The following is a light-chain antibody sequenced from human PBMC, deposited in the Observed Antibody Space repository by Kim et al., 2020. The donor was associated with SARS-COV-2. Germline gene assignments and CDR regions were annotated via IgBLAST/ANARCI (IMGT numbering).Light chain of an antibody. Sequence: SPGERATRSCRASQSVSTSFLAWYQQKPGQSPRLLIYAASTKATGIPDRFSGSGSGTDFTLTISRLEPEDFAIYYCQQYVTSPWTFGQGTRVDIK. CDR2: AAS. CDR1: QSVSTSF. CDR3: QQYVTSPWT. V-gene: IGKV3-20*01. J-gene: IGKJ1*01.